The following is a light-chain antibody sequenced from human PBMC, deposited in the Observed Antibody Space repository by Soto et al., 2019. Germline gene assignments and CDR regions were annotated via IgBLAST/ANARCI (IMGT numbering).Light chain of an antibody. CDR1: QDISTY. Sequence: DIQMTQSPASLSASVGDRVTITCQASQDISTYLNWYQHKPGKAPKLLIYDASILEVGVPSRFSGSGSGTKFTFTISGLQPEDTATYYCQQYDNLLFTFGPGTKVDFK. J-gene: IGKJ3*01. V-gene: IGKV1-33*01. CDR3: QQYDNLLFT. CDR2: DAS.